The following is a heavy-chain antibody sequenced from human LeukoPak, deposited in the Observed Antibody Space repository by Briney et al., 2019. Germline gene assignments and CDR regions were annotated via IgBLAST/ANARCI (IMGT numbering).Heavy chain of an antibody. J-gene: IGHJ4*02. CDR2: IIPIFGTA. V-gene: IGHV1-69*13. CDR3: ARGALEYDSSGYYYVCLDY. D-gene: IGHD3-22*01. Sequence: SVKVSCKASGGTFSSYAISWVRQAPGQGLEWMGGIIPIFGTANYAQRFQGRVTITADESTSTAYMELSSLRSEDTAVYYCARGALEYDSSGYYYVCLDYWGQGTLVTVSS. CDR1: GGTFSSYA.